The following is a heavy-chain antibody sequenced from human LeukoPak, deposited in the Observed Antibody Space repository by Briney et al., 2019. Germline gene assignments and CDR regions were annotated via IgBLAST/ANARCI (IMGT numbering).Heavy chain of an antibody. Sequence: GASVKVSCKASGYTFTSYYMHWVRQAPGQGLEWMGIINPSGGSTSYAQKFQGRVTITADESTSTAYMELSSLRSEDTAVYYCARSCCSYYDSSGDYYFDYWGQGTLVTVSS. CDR3: ARSCCSYYDSSGDYYFDY. CDR2: INPSGGST. V-gene: IGHV1-46*01. D-gene: IGHD3-22*01. CDR1: GYTFTSYY. J-gene: IGHJ4*02.